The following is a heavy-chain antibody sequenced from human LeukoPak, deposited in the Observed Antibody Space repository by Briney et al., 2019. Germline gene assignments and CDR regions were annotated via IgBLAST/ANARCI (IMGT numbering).Heavy chain of an antibody. CDR2: ISSSSSTI. CDR3: ARGEGDYVWGGYQHHPFEF. CDR1: GFTFSSYE. J-gene: IGHJ4*02. V-gene: IGHV3-48*01. D-gene: IGHD3-16*01. Sequence: GGSLRLSCAASGFTFSSYEMNWVRQAPGQGLEWVSYISSSSSTIYYANSLKGRFTISRDNAKTSLYLQTNILRAEYTAVYYWARGEGDYVWGGYQHHPFEFWGQGTLVTVSA.